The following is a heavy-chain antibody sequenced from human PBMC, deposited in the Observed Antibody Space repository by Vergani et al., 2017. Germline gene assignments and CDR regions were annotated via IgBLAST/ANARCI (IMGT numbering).Heavy chain of an antibody. J-gene: IGHJ6*02. Sequence: QVQLVQSGAEVKKPGASVKVSCKASGSTFTGYYMHWVRQAPGQGLEWMGWINPNSGGTNYAQKFQGRVTMTRDTSISTAYMELSRLRAEDTAVYYCARIAAAAGTDIYYYGMDVWGQGTTVTVSS. CDR1: GSTFTGYY. CDR3: ARIAAAAGTDIYYYGMDV. D-gene: IGHD6-13*01. V-gene: IGHV1-2*02. CDR2: INPNSGGT.